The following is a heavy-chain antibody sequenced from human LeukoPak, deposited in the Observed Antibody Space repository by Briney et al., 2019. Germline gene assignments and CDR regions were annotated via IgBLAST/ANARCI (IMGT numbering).Heavy chain of an antibody. Sequence: PGGSLRLSCAASGFTFSSYWMHWVRQGPRKGLVWVSRIKSDGSYTSYADSVKGRFTISRDNSKNTLYLQMNSLRAEDTAVYYCAKGDTYYYGSGSYPYGMDVWGQGTTVTVSS. D-gene: IGHD3-10*01. CDR3: AKGDTYYYGSGSYPYGMDV. J-gene: IGHJ6*02. V-gene: IGHV3-74*01. CDR2: IKSDGSYT. CDR1: GFTFSSYW.